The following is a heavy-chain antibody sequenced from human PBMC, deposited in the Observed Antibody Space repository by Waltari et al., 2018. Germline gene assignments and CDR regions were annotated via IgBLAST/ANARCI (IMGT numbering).Heavy chain of an antibody. J-gene: IGHJ5*02. V-gene: IGHV2-5*02. CDR1: GFSLNTSGVG. Sequence: QITLKESGPTLLKPTQTLTLTCTFSGFSLNTSGVGVGWIRQPPGKALEWLALIYWDDDKRYSPSQKSRLTITQETSKSQVVLTMTNMDPVDTATYYCARRRGRGWPNNWFDPWGQGTLVTVSS. D-gene: IGHD6-19*01. CDR3: ARRRGRGWPNNWFDP. CDR2: IYWDDDK.